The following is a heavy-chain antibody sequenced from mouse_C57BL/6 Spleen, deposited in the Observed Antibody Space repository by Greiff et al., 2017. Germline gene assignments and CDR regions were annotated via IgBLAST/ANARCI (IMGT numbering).Heavy chain of an antibody. CDR2: IYPGDGDT. V-gene: IGHV1-80*01. CDR3: ARNYNYYAMDY. J-gene: IGHJ4*01. D-gene: IGHD2-1*01. Sequence: VQLQQSGAELVKPGASVKISCKASGYAFSSYWLNWVKQRPGKGLEWIGQIYPGDGDTNYNGKFKGKATLTADKSSSTAYMQLSSLTSEDSAVYFCARNYNYYAMDYWGQGTSVTVSS. CDR1: GYAFSSYW.